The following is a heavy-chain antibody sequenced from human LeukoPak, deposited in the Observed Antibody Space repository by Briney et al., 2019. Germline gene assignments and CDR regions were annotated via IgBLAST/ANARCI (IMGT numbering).Heavy chain of an antibody. CDR1: GGSISSSSYY. J-gene: IGHJ4*02. CDR2: IYYSGST. D-gene: IGHD3-16*01. Sequence: SETLSLTCTVSGGSISSSSYYWGWIRQPPGKGLEWIGYIYYSGSTYYNPSLKSRVTISVDTSKNQFSLKLSSVTAADTAVYYCAREGRRQGDFDYWGQGTLVTVSS. V-gene: IGHV4-31*03. CDR3: AREGRRQGDFDY.